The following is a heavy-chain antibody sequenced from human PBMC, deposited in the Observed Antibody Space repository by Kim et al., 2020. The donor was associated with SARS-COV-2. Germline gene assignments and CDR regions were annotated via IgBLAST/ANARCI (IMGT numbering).Heavy chain of an antibody. CDR2: YTSGRN. D-gene: IGHD3-16*02. Sequence: YTSGRNHYNPSLQSRVTMSVDMSKNQFSLKLSSVTAADTAVYYCASALGHWGQGTLVTVSS. J-gene: IGHJ4*02. CDR3: ASALGH. V-gene: IGHV4-4*07.